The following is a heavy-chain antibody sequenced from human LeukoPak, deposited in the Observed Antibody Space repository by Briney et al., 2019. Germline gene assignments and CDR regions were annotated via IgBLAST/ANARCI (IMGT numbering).Heavy chain of an antibody. Sequence: PSETLSLTCAVYGGSFSGYSWSWIRQPPGKGLEWIGEINHSGSTNYNPSLKSRVTISVDTSKNQFSLKLSSVTAADTAVYYCARVQSYSSSYYYYMGVWGKGTTVTISS. J-gene: IGHJ6*03. CDR2: INHSGST. CDR1: GGSFSGYS. D-gene: IGHD6-13*01. V-gene: IGHV4-34*01. CDR3: ARVQSYSSSYYYYMGV.